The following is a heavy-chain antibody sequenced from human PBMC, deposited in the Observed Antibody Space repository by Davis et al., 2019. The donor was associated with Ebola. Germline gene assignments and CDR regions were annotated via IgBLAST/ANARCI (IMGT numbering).Heavy chain of an antibody. V-gene: IGHV1-18*01. CDR3: ARDGNGAGILEWLFFDY. CDR1: RYTFTRYG. Sequence: ASVPVSCKASRYTFTRYGISRLRQAPGQGLEWMGWISVYNGNTNYALKLQGRVTMATDTSTSTAYMELRSLGSADTAVYYCARDGNGAGILEWLFFDYWGQGTLVTVSS. D-gene: IGHD3-3*01. CDR2: ISVYNGNT. J-gene: IGHJ4*02.